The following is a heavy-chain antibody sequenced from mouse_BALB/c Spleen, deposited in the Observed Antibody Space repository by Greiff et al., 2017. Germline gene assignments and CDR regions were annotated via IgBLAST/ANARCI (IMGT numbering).Heavy chain of an antibody. Sequence: EVKLMESGGGLVKPGGSLKLSCAASGFTFSSYAMSWVRQTPEKRLEWVASISSGGSTYYPDSVKGRFTISRDNARNILYLQMSSLRSEDTAMYYCARLYDYIDYWGQGTALTVSS. V-gene: IGHV5-6-5*01. CDR1: GFTFSSYA. CDR2: ISSGGST. D-gene: IGHD2-3*01. J-gene: IGHJ2*01. CDR3: ARLYDYIDY.